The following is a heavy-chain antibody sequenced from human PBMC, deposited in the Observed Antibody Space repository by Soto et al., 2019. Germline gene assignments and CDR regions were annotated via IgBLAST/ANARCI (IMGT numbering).Heavy chain of an antibody. J-gene: IGHJ6*02. V-gene: IGHV1-69*12. CDR1: GGTFSSYA. D-gene: IGHD3-10*01. CDR3: ARGGFGELPDPYGMDV. CDR2: IIPIFGTA. Sequence: QVQLVQSGAEVRKPGSSVKVSCKASGGTFSSYAISWVRQAPGQGLEWMGGIIPIFGTANYAQKFQGRVTITADESTSTAYMELSSLRSEDTAVYYCARGGFGELPDPYGMDVWGQGTTVTVSS.